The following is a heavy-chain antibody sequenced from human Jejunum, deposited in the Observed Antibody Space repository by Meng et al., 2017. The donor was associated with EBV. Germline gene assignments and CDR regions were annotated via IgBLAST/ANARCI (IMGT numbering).Heavy chain of an antibody. CDR2: IYYSGSA. J-gene: IGHJ4*02. CDR3: ARGAYFDY. V-gene: IGHV4-30-2*01. CDR1: GGPISSGGYS. Sequence: PPLPESGSGLVKLSETRSLTCAVSGGPISSGGYSWHWIRQPPGKGLQWIGYIYYSGSAFYNPSLKSRVTLSVDRSKNQFSLNLSSVTAADTAVYYCARGAYFDYWGQGTLVTVSS.